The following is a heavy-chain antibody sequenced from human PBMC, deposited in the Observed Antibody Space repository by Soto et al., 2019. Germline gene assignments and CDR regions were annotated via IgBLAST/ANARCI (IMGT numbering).Heavy chain of an antibody. V-gene: IGHV1-69*13. J-gene: IGHJ6*02. CDR2: IIPIFGTA. Sequence: SVKVSCKASGGTFSSYAISWVRQAPGQGLEWMGGIIPIFGTANYAQKFQGRVTITADESTSTAYMELSSLRSEDTAVYYCAREMESITIFGVVIIPVGTHPWYVMDVWGQGTTVTVSS. CDR3: AREMESITIFGVVIIPVGTHPWYVMDV. D-gene: IGHD3-3*01. CDR1: GGTFSSYA.